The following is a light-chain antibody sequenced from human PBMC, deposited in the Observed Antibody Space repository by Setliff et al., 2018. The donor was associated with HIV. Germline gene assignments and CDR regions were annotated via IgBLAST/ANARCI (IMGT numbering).Light chain of an antibody. CDR3: ATSDDSLSAVV. Sequence: QSVLTQPPSTSGPPGQKVTISCSGSGSNLGRNSVFWYQQLPGTAPKLLMYNNDHRPSGVPARFSGSKSGTSASLAISDLRSGEEADYYCATSDDSLSAVVFGGGTKVTVL. CDR2: NND. V-gene: IGLV1-47*02. J-gene: IGLJ2*01. CDR1: GSNLGRNS.